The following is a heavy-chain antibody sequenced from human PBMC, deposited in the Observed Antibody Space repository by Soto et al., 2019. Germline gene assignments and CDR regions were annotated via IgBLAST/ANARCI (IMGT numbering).Heavy chain of an antibody. J-gene: IGHJ5*01. D-gene: IGHD4-4*01. CDR2: ISSDSETK. Sequence: GGSLRLSCAASGFTFNYYSMNWVRLAPGKGLEYIAYISSDSETKHYADSVKGRFTISRDNAKDSLFLQMDNLRADDTAIYFCAKTLYSNYNRDSWGQGNLVTSPQ. V-gene: IGHV3-48*01. CDR1: GFTFNYYS. CDR3: AKTLYSNYNRDS.